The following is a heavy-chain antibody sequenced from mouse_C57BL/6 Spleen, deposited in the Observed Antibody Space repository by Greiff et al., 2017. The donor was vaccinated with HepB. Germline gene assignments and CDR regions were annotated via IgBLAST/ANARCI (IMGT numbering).Heavy chain of an antibody. D-gene: IGHD1-1*01. V-gene: IGHV1-69*01. J-gene: IGHJ1*03. CDR1: GYTFTSYW. CDR2: IDPSDSYT. CDR3: ARGYYYGSSPRWYFDV. Sequence: VQLQQPGAELVMPGASVKLSCKASGYTFTSYWMHWVKQRPGQGLEWIGEIDPSDSYTNYNQKFKGKSTLTVAKSSSTAYMQLSSLTSEDSAVYYCARGYYYGSSPRWYFDVWAQGPRSPSPQ.